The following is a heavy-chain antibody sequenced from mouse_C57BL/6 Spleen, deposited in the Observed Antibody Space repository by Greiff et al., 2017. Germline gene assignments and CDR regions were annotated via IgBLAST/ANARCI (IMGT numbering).Heavy chain of an antibody. CDR3: ARSGRLRPYFDV. CDR1: GYAFTNYL. Sequence: QVQLQQSGAELVRPGTSVKVSCKASGYAFTNYLIEWVKQRPGQGLEWIGVINPGSGGTNYNEKFKGKATLTADKSSSTAYMQLSSLTSEDSAVYFCARSGRLRPYFDVWGTGTTVTVSS. CDR2: INPGSGGT. J-gene: IGHJ1*03. V-gene: IGHV1-54*01. D-gene: IGHD2-4*01.